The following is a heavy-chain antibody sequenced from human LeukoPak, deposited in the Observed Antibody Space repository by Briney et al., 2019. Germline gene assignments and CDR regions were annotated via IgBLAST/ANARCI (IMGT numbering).Heavy chain of an antibody. CDR1: GYTFTSYG. D-gene: IGHD6-6*01. CDR2: ISAYNGNT. CDR3: ARVGRIAARPYFDY. J-gene: IGHJ4*02. Sequence: GASVKVSCKASGYTFTSYGISWVRQAPGQGLEWMGWISAYNGNTNYAQKFQGRVTMTRDTSISTAYMELSRLRSDDTAVYYCARVGRIAARPYFDYWGQGTLVTVSS. V-gene: IGHV1-18*01.